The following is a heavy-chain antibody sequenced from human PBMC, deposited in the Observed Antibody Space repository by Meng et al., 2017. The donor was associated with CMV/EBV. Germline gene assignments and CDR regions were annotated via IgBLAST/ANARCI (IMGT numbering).Heavy chain of an antibody. CDR2: ISSSSSYI. J-gene: IGHJ6*02. Sequence: GGSLRLSCAASGFTFSSYSMNWVRQAPGKGLEWVSSISSSSSYIYYADSVKGRFTISRDNAKNSLYLQMNSLRAEDTAVYYCARMEGHCSSTSCNYYYGMDVWGQGTTVTVSS. V-gene: IGHV3-21*01. CDR3: ARMEGHCSSTSCNYYYGMDV. CDR1: GFTFSSYS. D-gene: IGHD2-2*01.